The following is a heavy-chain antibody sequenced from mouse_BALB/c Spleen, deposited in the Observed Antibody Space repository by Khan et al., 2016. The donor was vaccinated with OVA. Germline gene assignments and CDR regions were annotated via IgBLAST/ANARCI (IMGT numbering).Heavy chain of an antibody. CDR3: ARDGAYYRNDGWLAY. CDR2: FNPSSGYT. CDR1: GYTFTSYT. D-gene: IGHD2-14*01. J-gene: IGHJ3*01. Sequence: QIQLVQSGAELARPGASVKLSCKASGYTFTSYTIHWIKQRPGQGLVWIGYFNPSSGYTNYNQKFKDKATLTADKSSTTAYIQLSSLTSDDSAVFYCARDGAYYRNDGWLAYWGKGTLVTVSA. V-gene: IGHV1-4*01.